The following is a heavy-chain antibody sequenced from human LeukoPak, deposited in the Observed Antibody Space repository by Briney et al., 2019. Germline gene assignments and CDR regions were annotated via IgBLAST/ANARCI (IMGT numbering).Heavy chain of an antibody. D-gene: IGHD3-10*01. CDR2: MNPNSGNT. Sequence: ASVEVSCKASGYTFTSYDINWVRQATGQGLEWMGWMNPNSGNTGYAQKFQGRVTMTRNTSISTAYMELSSLRSEDTAVYYCARGVGLLWFGELTHYYGMDVWGQGTTVTVSS. CDR1: GYTFTSYD. CDR3: ARGVGLLWFGELTHYYGMDV. V-gene: IGHV1-8*01. J-gene: IGHJ6*02.